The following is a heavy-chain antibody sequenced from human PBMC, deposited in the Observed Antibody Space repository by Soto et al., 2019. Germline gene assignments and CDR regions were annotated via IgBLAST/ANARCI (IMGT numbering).Heavy chain of an antibody. D-gene: IGHD1-1*01. V-gene: IGHV4-39*02. CDR3: AREGGYVDY. J-gene: IGHJ4*02. Sequence: SETLSLTCTVSGGPIRSSSHYWGWIRQSPGTGLEWIGSIDESGDSYYNPSFKSRVTLFVDTSKNQLSLKLISVTGADSTIYYWAREGGYVDYCGQGTLVTVSS. CDR2: IDESGDS. CDR1: GGPIRSSSHY.